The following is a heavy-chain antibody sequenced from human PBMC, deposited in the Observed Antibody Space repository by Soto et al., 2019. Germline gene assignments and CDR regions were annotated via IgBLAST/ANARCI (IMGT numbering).Heavy chain of an antibody. D-gene: IGHD3-10*01. CDR2: IYYSGST. J-gene: IGHJ3*02. CDR1: GGSISSYY. CDR3: ARHGLLGEWPQLNDAFEI. Sequence: PSETLSLTCTVSGGSISSYYWSWIRQPPGKGLEWIGYIYYSGSTNYNPSLKSRVTISVDTSKNQFSLKLSSVTAADTAVYYCARHGLLGEWPQLNDAFEIWGQGTMVTVSS. V-gene: IGHV4-59*08.